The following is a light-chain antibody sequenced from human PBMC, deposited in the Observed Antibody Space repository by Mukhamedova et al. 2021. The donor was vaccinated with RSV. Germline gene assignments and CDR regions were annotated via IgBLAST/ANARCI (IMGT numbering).Light chain of an antibody. V-gene: IGKV3D-15*03. Sequence: LSCRASQSVSSNLAWYQHKPGQAPRLLIYGVSIRATGIPARFSGSGSGTEFTLTISILQSEDFAVYYCQQYDNWPYTFGQGTNLE. CDR3: QQYDNWPYT. CDR2: GVS. J-gene: IGKJ2*01. CDR1: QSVSSN.